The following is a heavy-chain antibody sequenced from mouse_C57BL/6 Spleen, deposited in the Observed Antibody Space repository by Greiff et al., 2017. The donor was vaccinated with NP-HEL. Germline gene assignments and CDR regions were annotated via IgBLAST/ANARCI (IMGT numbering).Heavy chain of an antibody. CDR2: IYPGDGDT. V-gene: IGHV1-82*01. J-gene: IGHJ3*01. CDR1: GYAFSSSW. CDR3: ARDDDYDGTY. Sequence: QVQLKESGPELVKPGASVKISCKASGYAFSSSWMNWVKQRPGKGLEWIGRIYPGDGDTNYNGKFKGKATLTADKSSSTAYMQLSSLTSEDSAVYFCARDDDYDGTYWGQGTLVTVSA. D-gene: IGHD2-4*01.